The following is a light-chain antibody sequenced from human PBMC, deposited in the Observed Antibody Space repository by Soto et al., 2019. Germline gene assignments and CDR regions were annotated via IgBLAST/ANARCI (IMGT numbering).Light chain of an antibody. V-gene: IGLV2-23*02. CDR3: CSYAGSGIVV. J-gene: IGLJ2*01. CDR2: EVT. Sequence: QSALTQPASVSGSPGQWITISCTGTSSDVGNYNLVSWYQQHPGKVPKVMIYEVTKRPSGVSNRFSGSKSGNTASLTISGLQAEDEADYYCCSYAGSGIVVFGGGTKVTVL. CDR1: SSDVGNYNL.